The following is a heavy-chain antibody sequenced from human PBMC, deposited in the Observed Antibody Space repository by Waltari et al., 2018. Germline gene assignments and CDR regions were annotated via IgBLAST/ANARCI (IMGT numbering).Heavy chain of an antibody. D-gene: IGHD3-3*01. V-gene: IGHV3-15*01. CDR1: GFTFSNVW. CDR3: TTDFWRGYFGS. CDR2: IKTKIDGGTT. J-gene: IGHJ5*02. Sequence: EVQLVESGGGLVKPGGSLRLSCEASGFTFSNVWMSWVRQAPGKGLEWVGHIKTKIDGGTTEYAAPVKGRFTISRDDSKNTVYVQMNSLKTEDTAIYYCTTDFWRGYFGSWGQGTLVTVSS.